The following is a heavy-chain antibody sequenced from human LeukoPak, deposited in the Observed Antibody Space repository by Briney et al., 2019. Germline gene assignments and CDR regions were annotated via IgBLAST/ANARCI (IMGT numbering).Heavy chain of an antibody. CDR3: ARGSWSYYYMDV. Sequence: PSETLSLTCTVSGDSISTSNSYWGWIRQPPGKGLEWIGSIYYSGNTYYSASLKSRVTISVDTSKNQFSLKLSSVTAADTAVYYCARGSWSYYYMDVWGKGTTVTISS. CDR1: GDSISTSNSY. V-gene: IGHV4-39*07. CDR2: IYYSGNT. D-gene: IGHD6-13*01. J-gene: IGHJ6*03.